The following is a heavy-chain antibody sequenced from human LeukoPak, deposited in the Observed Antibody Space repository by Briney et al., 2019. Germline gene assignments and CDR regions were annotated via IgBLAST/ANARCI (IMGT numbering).Heavy chain of an antibody. Sequence: SETLSPTCTVSGGSISTYYWSWIRQPPGKGLEWIGYIYYSGSTKYNPSLESRLTTSVDTSKNQFSLKLSSVTAADTAVYFCARGYSGSYYYFDYWGQGTLVTVSS. V-gene: IGHV4-59*01. D-gene: IGHD1-26*01. J-gene: IGHJ4*02. CDR2: IYYSGST. CDR1: GGSISTYY. CDR3: ARGYSGSYYYFDY.